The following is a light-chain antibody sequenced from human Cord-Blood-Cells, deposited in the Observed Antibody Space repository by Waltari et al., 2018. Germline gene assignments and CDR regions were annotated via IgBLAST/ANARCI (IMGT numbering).Light chain of an antibody. CDR1: QSISSY. CDR3: QQSYSTPYT. J-gene: IGKJ2*01. Sequence: QMTQSPSSLSASVGDRVTITCRASQSISSYLNWYQQKPGKAPKLLIYAASSLQSGVPSRFSGSGSGTDFTLAISSLQPEDFATYYCQQSYSTPYTFGQGTKLEIK. V-gene: IGKV1-39*01. CDR2: AAS.